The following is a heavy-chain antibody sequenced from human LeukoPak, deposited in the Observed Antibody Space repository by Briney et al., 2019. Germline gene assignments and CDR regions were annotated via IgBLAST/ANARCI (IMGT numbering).Heavy chain of an antibody. Sequence: SETLSLTCTVSGGSFSSYYWSWIRQPAGKGLEWIGRIYTSGSTNYNPSLKSRVTMSVDTSKNQFSLKLSSVTAADTAVYYCVSTAYNDFWSGRPGYFDYWGQGALVTVSS. V-gene: IGHV4-4*07. CDR2: IYTSGST. CDR1: GGSFSSYY. D-gene: IGHD3-3*01. CDR3: VSTAYNDFWSGRPGYFDY. J-gene: IGHJ4*02.